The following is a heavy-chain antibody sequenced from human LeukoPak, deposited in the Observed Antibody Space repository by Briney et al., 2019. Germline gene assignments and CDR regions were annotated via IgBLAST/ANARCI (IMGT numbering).Heavy chain of an antibody. CDR3: ARDRVTTTYYFDY. CDR2: IWYDGSNK. V-gene: IGHV3-33*01. D-gene: IGHD4-17*01. CDR1: GFTFSSYG. J-gene: IGHJ4*02. Sequence: GGSLRLSCAASGFTFSSYGMHWVRQAPGKGLEWVAVIWYDGSNKYYADSVKGRFTISRDNSKNTLYLQMNSLRAEDTAVYYCARDRVTTTYYFDYWGQGTLVTVSS.